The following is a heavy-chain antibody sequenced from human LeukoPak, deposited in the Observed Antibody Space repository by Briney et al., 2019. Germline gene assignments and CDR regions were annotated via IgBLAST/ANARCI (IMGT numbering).Heavy chain of an antibody. D-gene: IGHD3-10*01. CDR2: IPYDGSNK. CDR3: ARYYGSGRGYYGLDV. V-gene: IGHV3-30*03. Sequence: GRSLRLSCEASGFTFSTYGMHWVRQAPGKGLEWITLIPYDGSNKYYADSVKGRFTISRDNSKNTLYLQMNSLRAEDTAVYYCARYYGSGRGYYGLDVWGQGTTVTVFS. J-gene: IGHJ6*02. CDR1: GFTFSTYG.